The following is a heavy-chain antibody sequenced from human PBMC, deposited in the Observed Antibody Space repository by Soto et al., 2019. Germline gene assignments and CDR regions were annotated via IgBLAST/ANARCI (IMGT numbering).Heavy chain of an antibody. J-gene: IGHJ6*02. CDR1: GGSISSGGY. CDR3: ARDRGSYGMDV. V-gene: IGHV4-31*03. Sequence: QVPLQESGPGLVKPSETLSLTCTVSGGSISSGGYWTWVRQRPGKGLEWIGYIYGSGITYYSPSLVSRGSISMDTSKNQFSLKMTSVTAADTAVYFCARDRGSYGMDVWGQGTTVTVSS. CDR2: IYGSGIT.